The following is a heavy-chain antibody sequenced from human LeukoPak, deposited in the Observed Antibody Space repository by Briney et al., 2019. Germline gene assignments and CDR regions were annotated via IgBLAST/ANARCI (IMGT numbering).Heavy chain of an antibody. D-gene: IGHD3-22*01. CDR1: GFTFDDYG. Sequence: GGSLRLSCAASGFTFDDYGMSWVRQAPGKGLEWVGRIKSKTDGGTTDYAAPVKGRFTISRDDSKNTLYLQMNSLKTEDTAVYYCTTSRAYYYDSSDFCPRYWGQGTLVTVSS. J-gene: IGHJ4*02. CDR3: TTSRAYYYDSSDFCPRY. CDR2: IKSKTDGGTT. V-gene: IGHV3-15*01.